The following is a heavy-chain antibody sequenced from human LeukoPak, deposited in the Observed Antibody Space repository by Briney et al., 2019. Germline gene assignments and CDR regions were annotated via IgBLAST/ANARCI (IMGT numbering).Heavy chain of an antibody. CDR1: GFAFDDYA. CDR2: ISWNSGSI. J-gene: IGHJ6*02. V-gene: IGHV3-9*01. Sequence: TGGSLRLSCAASGFAFDDYAMHWVRQAPGKGLEWVSGISWNSGSIGYADSVKGRFTISRDNAKNSLYLQMNSLRAEDTALYYCTSHIVVVPAAIYYGMDVWGQGTTVTVSS. CDR3: TSHIVVVPAAIYYGMDV. D-gene: IGHD2-2*01.